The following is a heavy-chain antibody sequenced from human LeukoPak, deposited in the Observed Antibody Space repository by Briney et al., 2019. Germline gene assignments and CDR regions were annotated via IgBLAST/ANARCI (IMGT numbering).Heavy chain of an antibody. Sequence: GGSLRLSCEVSGFIFSSYDMSWVRRAPGKGLEWVSAISGRGAKRYYADAVRGRFTISSDNDKNTLYLQMDSLRAEDTAVYYCANSGVKGIPFDYWGQGTLVTVSS. D-gene: IGHD3-10*01. CDR3: ANSGVKGIPFDY. J-gene: IGHJ4*02. CDR1: GFIFSSYD. V-gene: IGHV3-23*01. CDR2: ISGRGAKR.